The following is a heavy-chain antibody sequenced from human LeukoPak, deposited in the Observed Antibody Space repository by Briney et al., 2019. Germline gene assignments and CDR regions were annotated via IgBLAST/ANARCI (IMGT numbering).Heavy chain of an antibody. D-gene: IGHD1-26*01. CDR2: ISASGGST. J-gene: IGHJ4*02. V-gene: IGHV3-23*01. Sequence: GGSLRLSCAASGFTFSNYAMTWVRQAPGEGLEWVSAISASGGSTYDADSVKGRFTISRDNFKNTLYLQMDSLRDEDTAIYSCAKYSVGGSYYPIDYWGQGTLVTVSS. CDR1: GFTFSNYA. CDR3: AKYSVGGSYYPIDY.